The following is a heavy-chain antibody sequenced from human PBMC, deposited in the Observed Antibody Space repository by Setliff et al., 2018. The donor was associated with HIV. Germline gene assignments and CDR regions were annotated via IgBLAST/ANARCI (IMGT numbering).Heavy chain of an antibody. V-gene: IGHV1-18*04. Sequence: GASVKVSCKASGYNFIDYNFIWVRQAPGQGLEWMGWISAYNGNTGYAQNFEGRVTMTRDTSTSTIYMELNSLTSEDTAVYYCARDNTAFDIWGQGTMVTVSS. D-gene: IGHD2-2*02. CDR1: GYNFIDYN. J-gene: IGHJ3*02. CDR2: ISAYNGNT. CDR3: ARDNTAFDI.